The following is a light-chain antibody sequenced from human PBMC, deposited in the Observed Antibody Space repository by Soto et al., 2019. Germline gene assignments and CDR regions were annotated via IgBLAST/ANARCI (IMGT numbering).Light chain of an antibody. CDR2: DAF. CDR1: QSVDTY. V-gene: IGKV3-11*01. Sequence: EIVLTQSPATLSLSPGERATLSCRASQSVDTYLAWYQQKPGQAPRLLIYDAFNRASGIPARFSGSGSGTDFTLTISNLEPEVFSVYYCQHRKIFPQPFGQGPNLEIK. CDR3: QHRKIFPQP. J-gene: IGKJ1*01.